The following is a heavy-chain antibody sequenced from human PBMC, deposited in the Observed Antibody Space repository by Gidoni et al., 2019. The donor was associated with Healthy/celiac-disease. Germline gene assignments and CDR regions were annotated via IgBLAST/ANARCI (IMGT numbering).Heavy chain of an antibody. CDR2: IYHSGST. CDR1: GGSISSGGYF. V-gene: IGHV4-30-2*01. J-gene: IGHJ3*02. Sequence: QLQLQESGSGLVKPSQTLSLTCAVSGGSISSGGYFWSWIRQPPGKGLEWIGYIYHSGSTYYNPSLKIRVTISVDRSQHQFSLKLGSVTAVDTAVYYCARVDDVEAFDIWGQGTMVTVSS. CDR3: ARVDDVEAFDI. D-gene: IGHD1-1*01.